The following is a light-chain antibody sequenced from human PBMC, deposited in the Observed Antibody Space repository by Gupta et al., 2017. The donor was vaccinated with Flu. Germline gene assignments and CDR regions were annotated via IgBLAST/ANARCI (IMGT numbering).Light chain of an antibody. CDR2: RDT. Sequence: YELTQPPSVSVSPGQTARVTCSGDQLTKQYVHWYQQKPGQAPVMVICRDTERPSGIPERFSGSSAGTTATLTISGVQAEDEADYYCQSADSTGSSVLFGGGTQLTVL. J-gene: IGLJ2*01. CDR3: QSADSTGSSVL. CDR1: QLTKQY. V-gene: IGLV3-25*02.